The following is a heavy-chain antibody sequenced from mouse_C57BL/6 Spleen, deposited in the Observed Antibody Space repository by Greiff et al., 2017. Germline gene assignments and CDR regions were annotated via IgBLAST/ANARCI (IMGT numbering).Heavy chain of an antibody. D-gene: IGHD2-1*01. CDR2: IYPGDGDT. Sequence: VQLQQSGAELVKPGASVKISCKASGYAFSSYWVNWVKQRPGKGLEWIGQIYPGDGDTNYNGKFKGKATLTADKSSSTAYMQLSSLTSEDSAVYFCARGGNYYAMDYWGQGTSVTVSS. CDR3: ARGGNYYAMDY. J-gene: IGHJ4*01. CDR1: GYAFSSYW. V-gene: IGHV1-80*01.